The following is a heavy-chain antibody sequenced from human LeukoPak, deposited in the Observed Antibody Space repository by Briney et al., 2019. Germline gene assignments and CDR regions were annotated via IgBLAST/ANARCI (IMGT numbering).Heavy chain of an antibody. CDR2: ISGGFYNT. D-gene: IGHD6-19*01. Sequence: GGSLRLSCAASGFTFSNYWMSWVRQAPGKGLEWVSTISGGFYNTYYSDSVKGRFTISRDNSKNTLYLEMNSLRVEDTAVYYCAKAVAGLFDYWGQGALVTVSS. CDR1: GFTFSNYW. V-gene: IGHV3-23*01. CDR3: AKAVAGLFDY. J-gene: IGHJ4*02.